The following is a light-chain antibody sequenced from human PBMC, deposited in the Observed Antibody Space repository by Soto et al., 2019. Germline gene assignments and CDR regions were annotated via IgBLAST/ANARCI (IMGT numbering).Light chain of an antibody. Sequence: QSALTQPASVSGSPGQSITISCTGTSSDVGGYNYVSWYQQHPGKAPKLMIYDVSNRTSVISNRFSDSKSGNTASLTISGLQAEDEADYYCCSYTTSSTVLFGGGTKLTVL. CDR1: SSDVGGYNY. CDR3: CSYTTSSTVL. J-gene: IGLJ2*01. V-gene: IGLV2-14*03. CDR2: DVS.